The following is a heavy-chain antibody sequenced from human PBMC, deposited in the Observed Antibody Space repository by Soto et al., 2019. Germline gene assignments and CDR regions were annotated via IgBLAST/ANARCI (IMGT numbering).Heavy chain of an antibody. CDR3: EKRPGYSSTWHYFDY. D-gene: IGHD6-19*01. CDR2: ISASGDGT. V-gene: IGHV3-23*01. J-gene: IGHJ4*02. Sequence: PGGSLRLSCAASGFTFSSYAMSWVRQAPGKGLEWVSTISASGDGTYYADSVKGRFTISRDNSKSTLSLQMNSLRAEDTAVYYCEKRPGYSSTWHYFDYWGQGTLVTVSS. CDR1: GFTFSSYA.